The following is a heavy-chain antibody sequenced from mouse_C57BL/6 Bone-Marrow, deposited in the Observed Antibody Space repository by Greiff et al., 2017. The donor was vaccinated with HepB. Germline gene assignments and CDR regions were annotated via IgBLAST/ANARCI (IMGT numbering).Heavy chain of an antibody. CDR3: ARCGYDDAMDY. V-gene: IGHV1-64*01. D-gene: IGHD2-2*01. Sequence: QVQLQQPGAELVKPGASVKLSCKASGYTFTSYWMHWVKQRPGQGLEWIGMIHPNSGSTNYNEKFKSKATLTVDKSSSTAYMQLSSLTSEDSAVYYCARCGYDDAMDYWGQGTSVTVSS. CDR1: GYTFTSYW. J-gene: IGHJ4*01. CDR2: IHPNSGST.